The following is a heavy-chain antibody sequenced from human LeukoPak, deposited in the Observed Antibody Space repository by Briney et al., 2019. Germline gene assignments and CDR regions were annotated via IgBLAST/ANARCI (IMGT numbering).Heavy chain of an antibody. CDR3: AFGWFFDY. CDR2: ISSSSSYI. J-gene: IGHJ4*02. V-gene: IGHV3-21*01. CDR1: GFTLSSYS. D-gene: IGHD2-15*01. Sequence: PGRSLRLSCAASGFTLSSYSMNWVSQAGGKGLEWVSSISSSSSYIYYADSVKGRFTISRDNAKNSLYLQMNSLRAEYTAVYYCAFGWFFDYGGQGTLVTVSS.